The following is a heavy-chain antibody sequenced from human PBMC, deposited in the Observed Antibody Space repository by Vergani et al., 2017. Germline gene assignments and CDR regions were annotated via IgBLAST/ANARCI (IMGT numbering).Heavy chain of an antibody. CDR3: ARRNFDASDY. D-gene: IGHD1-7*01. V-gene: IGHV4-39*01. CDR2: IYYSGST. Sequence: QVQLQESGPGLVKPPGTLSLTCAVSGGSISSSSYFWDWIRQPPGKGLQWIGSIYYSGSTYYNPSLKSRVTISVDTSKNQFSLKLSSVTAADTAVYYCARRNFDASDYWGQGTLVTVSS. J-gene: IGHJ4*02. CDR1: GGSISSSSYF.